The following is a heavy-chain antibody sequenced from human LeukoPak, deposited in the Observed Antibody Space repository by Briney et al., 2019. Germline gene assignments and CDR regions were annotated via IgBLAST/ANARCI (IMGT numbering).Heavy chain of an antibody. V-gene: IGHV4-59*08. CDR2: IYYSGST. D-gene: IGHD6-13*01. Sequence: SETLSLTCTVSGGSISSYYWSWIRQPPGKGLEWIGYIYYSGSTNYNPSLKSRVTISVDTSKNQFSLKLSSVTAADTAVYYCARHIAAAGPLNYYYYYGMDVWGQGTTVTVSS. CDR1: GGSISSYY. CDR3: ARHIAAAGPLNYYYYYGMDV. J-gene: IGHJ6*02.